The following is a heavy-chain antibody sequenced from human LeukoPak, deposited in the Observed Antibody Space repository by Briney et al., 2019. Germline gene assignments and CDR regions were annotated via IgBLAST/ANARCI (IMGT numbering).Heavy chain of an antibody. J-gene: IGHJ6*02. CDR2: IYYSGST. CDR3: ARALLAAAGTYFGGMDV. D-gene: IGHD6-13*01. V-gene: IGHV4-31*03. CDR1: GGSISSGGYY. Sequence: PSETLSLTCTVSGGSISSGGYYWSWIRQHPGKGLEWIGYIYYSGSTYYNPSLKSRVTISVDTSKNQFSLKLSSVTAADTAVYYCARALLAAAGTYFGGMDVWGQGTTVTVSS.